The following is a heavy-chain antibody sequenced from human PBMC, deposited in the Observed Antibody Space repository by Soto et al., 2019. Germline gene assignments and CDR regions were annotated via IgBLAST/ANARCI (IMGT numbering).Heavy chain of an antibody. Sequence: GGSLRLSCAASGFTVNNYWMSWVRQAPGKGLEWVANIKEDGSEKYYVDSVKGRFTISRDNAKNSVFLEMSSLRPEDTAVYYYTRVHPSIYNYWGQGTLATVSS. CDR1: GFTVNNYW. D-gene: IGHD4-4*01. V-gene: IGHV3-7*01. J-gene: IGHJ4*02. CDR2: IKEDGSEK. CDR3: TRVHPSIYNY.